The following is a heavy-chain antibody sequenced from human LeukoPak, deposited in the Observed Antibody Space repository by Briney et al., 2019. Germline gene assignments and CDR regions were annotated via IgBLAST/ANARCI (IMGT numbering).Heavy chain of an antibody. Sequence: PSETLSLTCTVSGGSITGYYWNWIRQPPGKGLEWIGYIYYIGSTSYNPSLKSRVTISVDTPKNQFSLKLSSVTAADTAVYYCARASGPYSSLLSGPWGQGILVTVSS. CDR2: IYYIGST. D-gene: IGHD4-11*01. CDR1: GGSITGYY. V-gene: IGHV4-59*01. J-gene: IGHJ5*02. CDR3: ARASGPYSSLLSGP.